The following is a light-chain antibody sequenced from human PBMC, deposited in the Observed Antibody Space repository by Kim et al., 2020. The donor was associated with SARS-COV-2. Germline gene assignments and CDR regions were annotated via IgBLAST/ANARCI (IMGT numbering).Light chain of an antibody. V-gene: IGLV1-44*01. CDR3: GTWDDSLDAWV. Sequence: QSVLTQPPSASGTPGQRVEISCSGSSSNIGINAVNWYQLFPGTAPKLLIYDNDRRPSGVPDRISGSKSGTSASLALSGLLSEDEADYYCGTWDDSLDAWVFGGGTKLDVL. CDR1: SSNIGINA. CDR2: DND. J-gene: IGLJ3*02.